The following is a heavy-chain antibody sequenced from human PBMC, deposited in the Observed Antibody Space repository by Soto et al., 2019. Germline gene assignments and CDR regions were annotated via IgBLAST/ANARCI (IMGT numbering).Heavy chain of an antibody. J-gene: IGHJ4*02. V-gene: IGHV3-15*07. Sequence: EVQLVESGGGLVKPGGSLRLSCAASGFSFSKAWMNWVRQAPGKGLEWFGRIRSRSGTTDYAAPVKGRFTISRDDSKYTLYLQMNSLKVEDTAVYFCTTSGNPNIVDHWGQGTLVIVSS. CDR2: IRSRSGTT. CDR1: GFSFSKAW. CDR3: TTSGNPNIVDH.